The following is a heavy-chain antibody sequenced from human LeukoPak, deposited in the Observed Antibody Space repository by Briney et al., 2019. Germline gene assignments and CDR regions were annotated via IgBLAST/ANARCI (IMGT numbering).Heavy chain of an antibody. CDR1: GYTFTSYD. J-gene: IGHJ5*02. Sequence: ASVKVSCKASGYTFTSYDINWVRQATGQGLEWMGWMNPSSGNTGYAQKFQGRVTMTRNTSISTAYMELTSLRSEDTAVYYCAREYQLLGTVYNYFDPWGQGTLVTVSS. CDR2: MNPSSGNT. D-gene: IGHD2-2*01. V-gene: IGHV1-8*01. CDR3: AREYQLLGTVYNYFDP.